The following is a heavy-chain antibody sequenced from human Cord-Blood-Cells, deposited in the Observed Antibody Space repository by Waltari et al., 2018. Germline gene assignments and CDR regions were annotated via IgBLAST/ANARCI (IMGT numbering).Heavy chain of an antibody. CDR3: ARWTTAMVTYFDY. CDR2: IIPIFGTA. J-gene: IGHJ4*02. D-gene: IGHD5-18*01. CDR1: GRTFSSYA. Sequence: QVQLVQSGVEVKKPGPSVKVSCQASGRTFSSYAISWVRPAPGQGPEWMGGIIPIFGTANYAQKFQGRVTITADESTSTAYMELSSLRSEDTAVYYCARWTTAMVTYFDYWGQGTLVTVSS. V-gene: IGHV1-69*01.